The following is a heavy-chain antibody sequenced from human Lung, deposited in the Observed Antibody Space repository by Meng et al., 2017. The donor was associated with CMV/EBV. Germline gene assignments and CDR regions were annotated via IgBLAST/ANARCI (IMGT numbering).Heavy chain of an antibody. V-gene: IGHV3-43D*03. CDR3: AKEYIAAAGTDYYYGMDV. J-gene: IGHJ6*02. Sequence: SXAASGFTFDDYGMHWVRQAPGKGLEWVSLISWDGGSTYYADSVKGRFTISRDNSKNSLYLQMNSLRAEDTALYYCAKEYIAAAGTDYYYGMDVWGQGTTVXVSS. D-gene: IGHD6-13*01. CDR2: ISWDGGST. CDR1: GFTFDDYG.